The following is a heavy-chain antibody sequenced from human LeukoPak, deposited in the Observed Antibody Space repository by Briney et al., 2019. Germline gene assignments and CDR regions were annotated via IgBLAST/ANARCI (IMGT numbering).Heavy chain of an antibody. V-gene: IGHV5-51*01. CDR1: GYSFTSYW. CDR3: VSGDCSSTSCYRYYFDY. J-gene: IGHJ4*02. D-gene: IGHD2-2*01. Sequence: GESLKISCKGSGYSFTSYWIGWVRQMPGKGLEWMGIIYPGDSDTRYSPSFQGQVTISADKSISTAYLRWSSLKASDTAMYYCVSGDCSSTSCYRYYFDYWGQGTLVTVSS. CDR2: IYPGDSDT.